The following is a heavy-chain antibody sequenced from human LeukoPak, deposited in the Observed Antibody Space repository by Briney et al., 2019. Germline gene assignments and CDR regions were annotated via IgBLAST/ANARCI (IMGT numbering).Heavy chain of an antibody. CDR3: ATYTNWVAGDV. D-gene: IGHD1-1*01. CDR1: GFTFSKSW. J-gene: IGHJ6*02. Sequence: GVSLRLSCAAAGFTFSKSWMSWVRKAPGQGLEWVDAIRDDGSVKDYVDSVKGRFTISRDNAKNSLYLQMNSLRAEDTAVYYCATYTNWVAGDVWGQGTTVSVSS. CDR2: IRDDGSVK. V-gene: IGHV3-7*01.